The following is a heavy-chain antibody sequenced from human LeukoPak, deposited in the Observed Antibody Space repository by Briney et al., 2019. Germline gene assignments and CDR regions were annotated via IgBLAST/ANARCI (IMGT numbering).Heavy chain of an antibody. V-gene: IGHV1-8*02. D-gene: IGHD6-19*01. Sequence: ASVKVSCKASGYTFTSYDINWVRQATGQGLEWMGWMNPNSGNTGYAQKLQGRVTMELRSLRSDDTAVYYCARVEQWLPRNYFDYWGQGTLVTVSS. CDR1: GYTFTSYD. CDR2: MNPNSGNT. J-gene: IGHJ4*02. CDR3: ARVEQWLPRNYFDY.